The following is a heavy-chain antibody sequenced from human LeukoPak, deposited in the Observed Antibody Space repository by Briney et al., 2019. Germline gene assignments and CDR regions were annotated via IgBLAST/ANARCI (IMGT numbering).Heavy chain of an antibody. CDR1: GGSISSYY. Sequence: KASETLSLTCTVPGGSISSYYWSWVRQPPGKVLGWVGYIYYSGSTNYNPSLKSRVPISVHTSKNQFSLKLSSVTAADTAVYYCARSSAYYSYGMDVWGQGPAVTVSS. V-gene: IGHV4-59*08. CDR2: IYYSGST. J-gene: IGHJ6*02. CDR3: ARSSAYYSYGMDV.